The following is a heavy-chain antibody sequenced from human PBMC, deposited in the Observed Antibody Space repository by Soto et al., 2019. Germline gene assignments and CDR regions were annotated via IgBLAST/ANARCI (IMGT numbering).Heavy chain of an antibody. D-gene: IGHD3-10*01. CDR1: GFTFSSYG. V-gene: IGHV3-30*18. CDR2: ISYDGSNK. CDR3: GKDGELVKIPPPYYCGTDV. Sequence: GGSLRLSCAASGFTFSSYGMHWVRQAPCKGLEWVAVISYDGSNKYYADSVKGRFTISRDNSKNTLYLKMNSLRAEDTAVYYCGKDGELVKIPPPYYCGTDVWGQGPTVTV. J-gene: IGHJ6*02.